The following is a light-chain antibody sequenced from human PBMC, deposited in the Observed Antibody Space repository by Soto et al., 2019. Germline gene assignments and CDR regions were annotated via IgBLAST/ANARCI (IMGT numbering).Light chain of an antibody. Sequence: DVQMTQSPSSLSASVGDRVTITCRASQSVSIYLNWYQQKPGKAPNLLISAASSLQNGVPSRFRGSGSGTDFTLTISGLQREDFATYYCQQSYSTPPWTVGQGTKVDSK. CDR2: AAS. CDR1: QSVSIY. V-gene: IGKV1-39*01. CDR3: QQSYSTPPWT. J-gene: IGKJ1*01.